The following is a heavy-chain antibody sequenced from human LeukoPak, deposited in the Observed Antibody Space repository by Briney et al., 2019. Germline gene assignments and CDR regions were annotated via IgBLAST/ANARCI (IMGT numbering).Heavy chain of an antibody. CDR2: ISSSSSTI. CDR1: GFTFSSYS. CDR3: ARSQGYDSSGYYGDY. V-gene: IGHV3-48*04. D-gene: IGHD3-22*01. J-gene: IGHJ4*02. Sequence: PGGSLRLSCAASGFTFSSYSMNWVRQAPGKGLEWVSYISSSSSTIYYADSVKGRFTISRDNAKNSLYLQMNSLRAEDTAVYYCARSQGYDSSGYYGDYWGQGTLVTVSS.